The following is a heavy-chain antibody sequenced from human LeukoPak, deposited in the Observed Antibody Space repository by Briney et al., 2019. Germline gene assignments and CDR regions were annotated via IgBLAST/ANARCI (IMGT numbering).Heavy chain of an antibody. D-gene: IGHD4-23*01. Sequence: SETLSLTCTVSGGSISSYYWSWIRQPPGKGLEWIGYIYYSGSTNYNPSLRSRVTISVDTSKNQFSLKLSSVTAADTAVYYCARDADYGGSAEDAFGIWGQGTMVTVSS. V-gene: IGHV4-59*01. CDR1: GGSISSYY. CDR2: IYYSGST. J-gene: IGHJ3*02. CDR3: ARDADYGGSAEDAFGI.